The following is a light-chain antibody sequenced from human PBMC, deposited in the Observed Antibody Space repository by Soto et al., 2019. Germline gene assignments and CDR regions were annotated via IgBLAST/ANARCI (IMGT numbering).Light chain of an antibody. Sequence: QSVLTQPASVSGSPGQSITISCTGTSSDVGGYNYVSWYQQRPGKAPKVMVYDVSNRPAGVSNRFSGSKSGNTASLTISGLQAEDEADYYCSSYTSSSTLLVFGTGTKLTVL. CDR2: DVS. CDR1: SSDVGGYNY. J-gene: IGLJ1*01. V-gene: IGLV2-14*01. CDR3: SSYTSSSTLLV.